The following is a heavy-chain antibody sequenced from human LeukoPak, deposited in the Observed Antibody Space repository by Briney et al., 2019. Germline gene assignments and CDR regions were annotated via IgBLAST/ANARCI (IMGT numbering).Heavy chain of an antibody. CDR1: GGSISSGSYY. J-gene: IGHJ5*02. CDR2: IYTSGST. Sequence: SQTLSLTCTVSGGSISSGSYYWSWLRQPAGKGLEWIGRIYTSGSTNYNPSLKSRVTISVDTSKNQFSLKLSSVTAADTAVYYCARDVSFDPWGQGTLVTVSS. V-gene: IGHV4-61*02. CDR3: ARDVSFDP.